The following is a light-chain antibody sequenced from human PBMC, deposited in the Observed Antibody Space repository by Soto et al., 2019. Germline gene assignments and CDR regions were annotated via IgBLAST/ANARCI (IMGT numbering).Light chain of an antibody. CDR3: QQYGGSPYT. CDR2: GAS. J-gene: IGKJ2*01. CDR1: QSVTNKR. Sequence: EIVLTQSPDTLSLSPGERATLSCSASQSVTNKRLAWYQQKPGQAPRLLIYGASSRAGGIPDKFSGSGSWTDFTLTINRLEPEDFAVYYCQQYGGSPYTFAQGTKLEI. V-gene: IGKV3-20*01.